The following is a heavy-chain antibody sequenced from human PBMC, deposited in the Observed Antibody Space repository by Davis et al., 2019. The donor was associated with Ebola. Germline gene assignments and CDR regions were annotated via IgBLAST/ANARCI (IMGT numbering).Heavy chain of an antibody. D-gene: IGHD3-10*01. Sequence: MPSETLSLTCAVYGGSFSGYYWNWIRQPPGKGLEWIGEINHSGSTNYNPSLKSRVTISVDTSKNQFSLKLSSVTAADTAVYYCARGRGYNWFDPWGQGTLVTVSS. CDR1: GGSFSGYY. CDR3: ARGRGYNWFDP. J-gene: IGHJ5*02. V-gene: IGHV4-34*01. CDR2: INHSGST.